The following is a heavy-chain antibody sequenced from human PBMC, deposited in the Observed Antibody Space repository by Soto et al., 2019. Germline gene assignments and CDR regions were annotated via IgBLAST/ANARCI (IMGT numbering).Heavy chain of an antibody. Sequence: GALRLSCATSGLTLRNYAMTWVRPAPGKGLEWVSSISGSTDDTFYADSVKGRFTISRDNSKNTLYLQMNSLRAEETAVYYCAIPSGLTVTGPDYWGQGTLVTVSS. CDR2: ISGSTDDT. V-gene: IGHV3-23*01. CDR3: AIPSGLTVTGPDY. D-gene: IGHD6-19*01. J-gene: IGHJ4*02. CDR1: GLTLRNYA.